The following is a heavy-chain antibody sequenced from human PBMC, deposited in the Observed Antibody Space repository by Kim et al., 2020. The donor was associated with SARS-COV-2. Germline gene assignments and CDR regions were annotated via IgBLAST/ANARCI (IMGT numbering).Heavy chain of an antibody. V-gene: IGHV3-30*18. CDR3: AKGRILGYYYYGMDV. Sequence: GGSLRLSCAASGFTFSSYGMHWVRQAPGKGLEWVAVISYDGSNKYYADSVKGRFTISRDNSKNTLYLQMNSLRAEDTAVYYWAKGRILGYYYYGMDVWGQGTTVTVSS. D-gene: IGHD7-27*01. J-gene: IGHJ6*02. CDR1: GFTFSSYG. CDR2: ISYDGSNK.